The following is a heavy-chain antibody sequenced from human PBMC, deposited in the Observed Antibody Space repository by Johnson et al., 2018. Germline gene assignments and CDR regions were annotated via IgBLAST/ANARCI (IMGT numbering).Heavy chain of an antibody. CDR1: GFTFDDYA. CDR3: AKEPEYYDSRGYEAAGAFDI. J-gene: IGHJ3*02. Sequence: VQLVQSGGGLVQPGRSLRLSCAASGFTFDDYAMHWVRQAPGKGLEWVSGISWNSGSIGYADSVKGRFTISRDNDKNSLYLQMNSLRAEDTAFYYSAKEPEYYDSRGYEAAGAFDIWGQGTMVTVSS. CDR2: ISWNSGSI. V-gene: IGHV3-9*01. D-gene: IGHD3-22*01.